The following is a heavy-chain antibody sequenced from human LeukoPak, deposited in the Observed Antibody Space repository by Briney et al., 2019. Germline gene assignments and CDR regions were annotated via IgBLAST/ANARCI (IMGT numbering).Heavy chain of an antibody. CDR1: GASMNGHY. J-gene: IGHJ5*02. V-gene: IGHV4-59*11. CDR2: ISDSGST. CDR3: ARVSRGAVTSNWFDP. D-gene: IGHD2-21*02. Sequence: PSETLSLTCNVSGASMNGHYWTWIRLSPGKGLEWIGYISDSGSTSYNPSLKSRVIMALEASKTEFSLRLNSVTVADTAVYYCARVSRGAVTSNWFDPWGQGTLVTVSS.